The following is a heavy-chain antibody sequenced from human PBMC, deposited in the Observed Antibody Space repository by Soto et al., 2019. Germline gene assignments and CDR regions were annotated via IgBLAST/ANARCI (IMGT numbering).Heavy chain of an antibody. D-gene: IGHD2-15*01. Sequence: SETLSLTCTVSGDSISSSRYYWGWIRQPPGKGLEWIASIYYSGSTYYNPSLKSRVTISVDTSKNQFSLKLSSVTAADTAVYYCAREFLYGGKQAFDYWGQGTLVTVSS. CDR2: IYYSGST. V-gene: IGHV4-31*03. CDR3: AREFLYGGKQAFDY. J-gene: IGHJ4*02. CDR1: GDSISSSRYY.